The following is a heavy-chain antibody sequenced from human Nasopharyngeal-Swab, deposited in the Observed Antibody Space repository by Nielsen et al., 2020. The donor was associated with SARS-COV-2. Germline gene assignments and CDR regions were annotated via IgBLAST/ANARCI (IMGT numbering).Heavy chain of an antibody. CDR1: GFTFSNYW. Sequence: GGSLRLSCAASGFTFSNYWMTWVRQAPGKGLEWVGNIKQDGSDKSYVDSVKGRFTISRDNAKNSVYLQINSLRAEDTALYFCARDGYSYDFSSYYMDVWGKGTTVTVSS. CDR3: ARDGYSYDFSSYYMDV. CDR2: IKQDGSDK. D-gene: IGHD5-18*01. J-gene: IGHJ6*03. V-gene: IGHV3-7*01.